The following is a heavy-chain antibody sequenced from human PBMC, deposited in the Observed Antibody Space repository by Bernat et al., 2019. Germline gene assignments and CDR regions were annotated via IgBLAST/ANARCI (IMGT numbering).Heavy chain of an antibody. Sequence: EVQLVESGGVLVQPGGSLRLSCAASGFTFSSYWMTWVRQAPGKGLEWVANINPDGRAEYYVDSVKGRFTISRDNAKTSHYLQMNSLRAEDTAVYYCAKGKKGYYYDSSGYFYWGQGTLVTVSS. CDR2: INPDGRAE. D-gene: IGHD3-22*01. CDR3: AKGKKGYYYDSSGYFY. CDR1: GFTFSSYW. J-gene: IGHJ4*02. V-gene: IGHV3-7*03.